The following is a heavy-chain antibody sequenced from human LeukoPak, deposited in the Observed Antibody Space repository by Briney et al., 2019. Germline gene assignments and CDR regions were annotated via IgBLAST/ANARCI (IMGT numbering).Heavy chain of an antibody. CDR1: GFTFSSYA. J-gene: IGHJ4*02. Sequence: GGSLRLSCAASGFTFSSYAMTWVRQAPGKGLEWVASIRNNGATTDYADSVKGRFSISRDNSKNTLYLQMNSLRAEDTAVYYCAKAYHDSGCLIDYWGQGTLVTVSS. CDR3: AKAYHDSGCLIDY. V-gene: IGHV3-23*01. D-gene: IGHD6-19*01. CDR2: IRNNGATT.